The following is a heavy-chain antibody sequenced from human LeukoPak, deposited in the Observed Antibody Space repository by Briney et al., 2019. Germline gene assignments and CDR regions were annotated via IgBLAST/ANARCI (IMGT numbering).Heavy chain of an antibody. CDR3: ARGPRTVTTFDY. J-gene: IGHJ4*02. V-gene: IGHV4-30-2*01. Sequence: SETLSLTCTVSGGSISSGGYYWSWIRQPPGKGLEWIEYIYHSGSTYYNPSLKSRVTISVDRSKNQFSLKLSSVTAADTAVYYCARGPRTVTTFDYWGQGTLVTVSS. D-gene: IGHD4-11*01. CDR1: GGSISSGGYY. CDR2: IYHSGST.